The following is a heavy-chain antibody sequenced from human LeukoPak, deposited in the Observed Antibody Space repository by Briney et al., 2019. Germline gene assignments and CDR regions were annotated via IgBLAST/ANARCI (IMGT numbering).Heavy chain of an antibody. Sequence: PSETLSLTCAVYGGSFSGYYWSWIRQLPGKGLEWIGEINHSGSTNYNPSLKSRVTISVDTSKNQFSLKLSSVTAADTAVYYCARGVKYSSSSLNYWGQGTLVTVSS. CDR3: ARGVKYSSSSLNY. CDR1: GGSFSGYY. CDR2: INHSGST. V-gene: IGHV4-34*01. D-gene: IGHD6-6*01. J-gene: IGHJ4*02.